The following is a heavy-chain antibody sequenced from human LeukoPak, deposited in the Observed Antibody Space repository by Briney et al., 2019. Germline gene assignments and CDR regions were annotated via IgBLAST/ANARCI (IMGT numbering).Heavy chain of an antibody. J-gene: IGHJ4*02. D-gene: IGHD2/OR15-2a*01. Sequence: PSETLSLTCAVYGGSFSGYYWSWIRQPPGKGLEWIGEINDSGSTNYNPSLKSRVTISVDTSKNQFSLKLSSVTAADTAVYYCAGHHPRNTVDFWGQGTLVTVSS. CDR2: INDSGST. CDR1: GGSFSGYY. CDR3: AGHHPRNTVDF. V-gene: IGHV4-34*01.